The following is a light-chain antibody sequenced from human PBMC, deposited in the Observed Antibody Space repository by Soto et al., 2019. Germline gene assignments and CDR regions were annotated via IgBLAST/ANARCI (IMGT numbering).Light chain of an antibody. CDR2: KAS. V-gene: IGKV1-5*03. J-gene: IGKJ1*01. CDR1: QSISSW. CDR3: QQYNSFGT. Sequence: DIQMTQSPSTLSASVGDRVTITCRASQSISSWLAWYQQKPGKAPKLLIYKASSLESGVPSRFSGSGSGAEFTLTISSLQPDDIATYYCQQYNSFGTFGQGTKVEIK.